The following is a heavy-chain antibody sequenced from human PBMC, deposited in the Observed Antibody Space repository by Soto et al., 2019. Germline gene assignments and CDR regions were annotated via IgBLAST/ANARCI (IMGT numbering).Heavy chain of an antibody. D-gene: IGHD2-2*01. J-gene: IGHJ6*03. Sequence: TLSLTCTVSGGSISSSSYSWGWIRQPPGTGLEWIGTMYYSGSTYYNPSLKSRVTISVDTSKNQFPLKLSSVTAADTAVYYCAEGYQLPYSGYYYMDVWGKGTTVTVSS. V-gene: IGHV4-39*01. CDR1: GGSISSSSYS. CDR2: MYYSGST. CDR3: AEGYQLPYSGYYYMDV.